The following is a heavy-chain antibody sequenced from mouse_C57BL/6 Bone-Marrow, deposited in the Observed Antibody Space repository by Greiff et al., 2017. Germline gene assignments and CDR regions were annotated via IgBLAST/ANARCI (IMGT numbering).Heavy chain of an antibody. V-gene: IGHV14-4*01. Sequence: VQLQQSGAELVRPGASVKLSCTASGFNIKDDYMHWVKQRPEQGLEWIGWIDPENGDTEYASKFQGKVTITADTSSNTAYLQLSSLTSEDTAVYYCTTYSIYYDYDAWFAYWGQGTLVTVSA. D-gene: IGHD2-4*01. CDR1: GFNIKDDY. CDR2: IDPENGDT. J-gene: IGHJ3*01. CDR3: TTYSIYYDYDAWFAY.